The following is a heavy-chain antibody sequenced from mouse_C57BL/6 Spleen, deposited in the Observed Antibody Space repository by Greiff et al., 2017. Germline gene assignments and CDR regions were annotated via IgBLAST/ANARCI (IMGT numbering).Heavy chain of an antibody. CDR1: GYPFTSYW. J-gene: IGHJ2*01. Sequence: QVQLQQPGAELVMPGASVKLSCKASGYPFTSYWMHWVKQRPGQGLEWIGEIDPSDSYTNYNQKFKGKSTLTVDKSSSTAYMQLSSLTSEDSAVYYCARSGSYGSSPYYFDYWGQGTTLTVSS. V-gene: IGHV1-69*01. CDR2: IDPSDSYT. CDR3: ARSGSYGSSPYYFDY. D-gene: IGHD1-1*01.